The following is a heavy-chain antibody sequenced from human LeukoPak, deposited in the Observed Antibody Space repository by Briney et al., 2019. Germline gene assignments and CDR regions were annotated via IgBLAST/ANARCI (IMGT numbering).Heavy chain of an antibody. CDR2: FYSGGDR. CDR1: GFTFRTYA. V-gene: IGHV3-53*01. D-gene: IGHD6-19*01. CDR3: ARNSVAGTGNY. Sequence: PGGSLRLSCAASGFTFRTYAMSWVRQAPGKGLEWVSVFYSGGDRYYADSVKGRFTISRDNSKNTVYLQMNSLRPEDTAVYYCARNSVAGTGNYWGQGTLVTVSS. J-gene: IGHJ4*02.